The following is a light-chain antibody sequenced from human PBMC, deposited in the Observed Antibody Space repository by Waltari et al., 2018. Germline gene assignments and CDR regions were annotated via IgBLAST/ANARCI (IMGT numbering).Light chain of an antibody. Sequence: EIVLTQSPDTLSLSPGERATLSCRASQWVTSSYLAWYQQKLRQAPRLLIYAAAGRATGIPDRFSGSGSGTDFTLTISRLEPEDFAVYFCQQYGSSLVTFGGGTEVAIK. CDR3: QQYGSSLVT. V-gene: IGKV3-20*01. CDR2: AAA. CDR1: QWVTSSY. J-gene: IGKJ4*01.